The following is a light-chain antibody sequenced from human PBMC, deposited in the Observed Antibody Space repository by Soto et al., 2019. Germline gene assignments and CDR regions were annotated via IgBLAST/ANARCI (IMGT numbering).Light chain of an antibody. CDR2: HGS. CDR3: QDYGTSAPWT. V-gene: IGKV3-20*01. J-gene: IGKJ1*01. CDR1: QNIRGNE. Sequence: EVVLTQSPGTLSLSPGERATLSCRASQNIRGNELAWYQQKPGQAPRLLIYHGSSRATGIPDRFSGRGSGTDFTLTISRLDPEGFAVYYCQDYGTSAPWTFGQGTKVEIK.